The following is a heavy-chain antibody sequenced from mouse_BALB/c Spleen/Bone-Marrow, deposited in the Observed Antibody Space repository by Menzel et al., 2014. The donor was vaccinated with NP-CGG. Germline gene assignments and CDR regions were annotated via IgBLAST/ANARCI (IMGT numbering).Heavy chain of an antibody. D-gene: IGHD1-1*01. V-gene: IGHV1S81*02. Sequence: VKLMESGAELVKPGASVKLSCKASGYSFTNYYMYWVKQWPGQGLEWIGEINPSNGGTNFNEKFKSKATLTVDKPSSTAFMQLSSLTSEDSAVYYCTRSNYGYWFFDVWGAGTTVTVSS. CDR2: INPSNGGT. CDR3: TRSNYGYWFFDV. CDR1: GYSFTNYY. J-gene: IGHJ1*01.